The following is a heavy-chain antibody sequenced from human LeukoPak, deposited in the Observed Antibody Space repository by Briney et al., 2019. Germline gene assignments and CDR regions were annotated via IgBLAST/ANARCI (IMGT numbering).Heavy chain of an antibody. CDR3: ARGIAVAGFDY. D-gene: IGHD6-19*01. CDR1: GYSVSNTYY. Sequence: PSETLSLTCAVSGYSVSNTYYWGWIRQPPGEGLEWVGSIHHSGTTYYNPSLKSRVTISVDTSKNQFSLKLSSVTAADTAVYYCARGIAVAGFDYWGQGTLVTVSS. V-gene: IGHV4-38-2*01. J-gene: IGHJ4*02. CDR2: IHHSGTT.